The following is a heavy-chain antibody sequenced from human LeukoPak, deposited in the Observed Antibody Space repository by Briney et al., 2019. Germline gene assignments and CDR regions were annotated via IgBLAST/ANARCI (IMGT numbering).Heavy chain of an antibody. CDR2: INPYTGGA. Sequence: ASVKVSCKASGYVFTDYYIHWVRQAPGQGLEWMGWINPYTGGANYAQKFRGRVTMTRDTSISTAYADLSRLTSDDTAVYYCARSEIYCNNGFCYKEPCDYWGQGTLVTVSS. J-gene: IGHJ4*02. CDR1: GYVFTDYY. CDR3: ARSEIYCNNGFCYKEPCDY. D-gene: IGHD2-8*01. V-gene: IGHV1-2*02.